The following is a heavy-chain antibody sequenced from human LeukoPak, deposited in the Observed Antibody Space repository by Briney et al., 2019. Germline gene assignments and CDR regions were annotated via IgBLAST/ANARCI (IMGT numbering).Heavy chain of an antibody. D-gene: IGHD5-18*01. J-gene: IGHJ4*02. Sequence: PGGSLRLSCAASGFTFSSYSMNWVRQAPGKGLEWVSSISSSSYIYYADSVKGRFTISRDNAKNSLYLQMNSLRAEDTAVYYCASYRASAGYIYGSPLSFDYWGQGTLVTVSS. CDR3: ASYRASAGYIYGSPLSFDY. V-gene: IGHV3-21*01. CDR1: GFTFSSYS. CDR2: ISSSSYI.